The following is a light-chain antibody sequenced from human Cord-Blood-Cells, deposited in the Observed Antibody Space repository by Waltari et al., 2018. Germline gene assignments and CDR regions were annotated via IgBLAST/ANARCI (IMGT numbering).Light chain of an antibody. CDR3: CSYAGTDVV. CDR1: SSDVGGYNY. Sequence: QSALTQPRSVSGSPGQSVTISCTGTSSDVGGYNYVSWDQQHPGKAPKIRIYDVSKRASGVPDRFAGSKSGNAASLTISGRQAADEADYYCCSYAGTDVVFGGGTKLTVL. J-gene: IGLJ2*01. CDR2: DVS. V-gene: IGLV2-11*01.